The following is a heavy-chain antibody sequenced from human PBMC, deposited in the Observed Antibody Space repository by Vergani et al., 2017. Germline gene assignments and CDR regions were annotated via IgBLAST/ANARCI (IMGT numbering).Heavy chain of an antibody. D-gene: IGHD3-9*01. V-gene: IGHV3-23*04. CDR3: AKGLGDYDILTGYYYYMDV. CDR2: ISGSGGST. CDR1: GFTFSSYA. Sequence: EVQLVESGGGLVKPGGSLRLSCAASGFTFSSYAMSWVRQAPGKGLEWVSAISGSGGSTYYADSVKGRFTISRDNSKNTLYLQMNSLRAEDTAVYYCAKGLGDYDILTGYYYYMDVWGKGTTVTVSS. J-gene: IGHJ6*03.